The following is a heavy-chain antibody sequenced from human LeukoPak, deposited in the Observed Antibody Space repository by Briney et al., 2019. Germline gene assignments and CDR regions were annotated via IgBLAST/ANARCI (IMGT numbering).Heavy chain of an antibody. D-gene: IGHD2-15*01. V-gene: IGHV3-7*01. J-gene: IGHJ4*02. CDR1: GFTFSNFW. CDR3: ASGWGPMVVSY. CDR2: IKQGGTEK. Sequence: GGSLRLSCAASGFTFSNFWMIWVRQAPGKGLEWVANIKQGGTEKHFVDSVEGRFTISRDNAKNSLYLQMNSLRVEDTAMYYCASGWGPMVVSYWGQGTLVTVSS.